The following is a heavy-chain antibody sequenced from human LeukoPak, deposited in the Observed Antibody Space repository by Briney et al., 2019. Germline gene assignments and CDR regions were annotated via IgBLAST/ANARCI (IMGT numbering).Heavy chain of an antibody. J-gene: IGHJ4*02. Sequence: GGSLRLSCAASGFTFSSYSMNWVRQAPGKGLEWVSSISSSSSYIYYAASVKGRFTISRDNAKNSLYLQMNSLRAEDTAVYYCAGTYGDVPPNFDYWGQGTLVTVSS. CDR2: ISSSSSYI. CDR3: AGTYGDVPPNFDY. CDR1: GFTFSSYS. V-gene: IGHV3-21*01. D-gene: IGHD4-17*01.